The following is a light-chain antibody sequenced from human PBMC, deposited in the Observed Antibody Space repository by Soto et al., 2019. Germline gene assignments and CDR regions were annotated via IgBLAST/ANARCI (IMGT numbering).Light chain of an antibody. Sequence: EIVLTQSPGTLSLSPGERATLSCRASQSGSSSYLAWYPQQPGQAPRLLIYGASSKTTGIPDRFSGSGSGTDFTLTISRLEPEDFAVYYCQQYGTSPYTFGQGTKLEIK. CDR1: QSGSSSY. J-gene: IGKJ2*01. CDR2: GAS. V-gene: IGKV3-20*01. CDR3: QQYGTSPYT.